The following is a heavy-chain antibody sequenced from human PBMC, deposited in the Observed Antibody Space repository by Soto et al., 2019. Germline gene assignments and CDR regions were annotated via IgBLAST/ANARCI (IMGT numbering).Heavy chain of an antibody. CDR2: ISWNSGSI. CDR1: GFTFDDYA. V-gene: IGHV3-9*01. J-gene: IGHJ4*02. CDR3: AKGYSYGLDPPHY. D-gene: IGHD5-18*01. Sequence: GGSLRLSCAASGFTFDDYAMHWVRQAPGKGLEWVSGISWNSGSIGYADSVKGRFTISRDNAKNSLYLQMSSLRAEDTALYYCAKGYSYGLDPPHYWGQGTLVTVSS.